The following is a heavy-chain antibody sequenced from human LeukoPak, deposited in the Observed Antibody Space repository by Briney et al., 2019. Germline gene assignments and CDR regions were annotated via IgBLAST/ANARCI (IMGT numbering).Heavy chain of an antibody. V-gene: IGHV3-30*18. CDR1: GFSFSSYG. Sequence: QAGGSLRLSCAASGFSFSSYGMHWLRQAPGKGLEWVAVISYDGSNKYYADSVKGRFTISRDNAKNSLYLQMNSLRAEDTALYYCAKAQRYYYDSSGYFRGFDYWGQGTLVTVSS. D-gene: IGHD3-22*01. CDR2: ISYDGSNK. J-gene: IGHJ4*02. CDR3: AKAQRYYYDSSGYFRGFDY.